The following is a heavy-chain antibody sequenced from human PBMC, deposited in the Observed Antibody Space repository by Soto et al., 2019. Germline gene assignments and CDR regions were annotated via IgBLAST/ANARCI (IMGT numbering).Heavy chain of an antibody. D-gene: IGHD3-3*01. CDR1: GFTFSSYA. J-gene: IGHJ6*02. V-gene: IGHV3-30-3*01. CDR3: AREARYYDFWSGYYSSPDQLYYYYYGMDV. Sequence: GGSLRLSCAASGFTFSSYAMHWVRQAPGKGLEWVAVISYDGSNKYYADSVKGRFTISRDNSKNTLYLQMNSLRVEDTAVYYCAREARYYDFWSGYYSSPDQLYYYYYGMDVWGQGTTVTVSS. CDR2: ISYDGSNK.